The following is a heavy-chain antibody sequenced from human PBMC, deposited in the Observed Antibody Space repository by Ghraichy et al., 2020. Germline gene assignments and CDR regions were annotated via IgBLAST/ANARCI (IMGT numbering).Heavy chain of an antibody. D-gene: IGHD2-2*01. J-gene: IGHJ6*03. CDR1: GFTFSSYA. CDR2: ISGSGGST. Sequence: GGSLRLSCAASGFTFSSYAMSWVRQAPGKGLEWVSAISGSGGSTYYADSVKGRFTISRDNSKNTLYLQMNSLRAEDTAVYYCAKTPGIVVVPAAMRGYYYYMYVWGKGTTVTVSS. CDR3: AKTPGIVVVPAAMRGYYYYMYV. V-gene: IGHV3-23*01.